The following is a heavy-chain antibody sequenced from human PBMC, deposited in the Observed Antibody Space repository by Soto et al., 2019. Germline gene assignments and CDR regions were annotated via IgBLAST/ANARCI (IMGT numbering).Heavy chain of an antibody. V-gene: IGHV1-69*13. D-gene: IGHD3-10*01. J-gene: IGHJ6*03. CDR2: IIPLFGTA. CDR1: GGTFSSYA. CDR3: ARRSGSGSPYYFYMDV. Sequence: SVKVSCKASGGTFSSYAINWVRQAPGQGPEWMGGIIPLFGTANYAQKFQGRVTITADESANTAYMELSSLRSEDTAVYYCARRSGSGSPYYFYMDVWGKGTTVTVSS.